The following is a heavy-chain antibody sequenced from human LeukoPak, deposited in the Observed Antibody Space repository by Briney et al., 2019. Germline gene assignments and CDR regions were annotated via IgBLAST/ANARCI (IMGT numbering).Heavy chain of an antibody. D-gene: IGHD3-9*01. CDR2: LSYDGSNK. CDR1: GFTFSTYA. CDR3: AKDNQYDILTGYYPGYFDY. J-gene: IGHJ4*02. Sequence: PGRSLRLSCAAPGFTFSTYAMHWVRQAPGKGLEWVAALSYDGSNKYYADSVKGRFTISRDNSKNTLYLQMNSLRAEDTAVYYCAKDNQYDILTGYYPGYFDYWGQGTLVTVSS. V-gene: IGHV3-30*04.